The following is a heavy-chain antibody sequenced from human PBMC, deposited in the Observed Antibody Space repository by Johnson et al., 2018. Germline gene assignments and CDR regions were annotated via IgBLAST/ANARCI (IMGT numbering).Heavy chain of an antibody. CDR2: ISYDGSNK. J-gene: IGHJ3*02. CDR3: AKDRLYDYGDLDAFDI. Sequence: VQLVESGGGVVQPGRSLRLSCAASGFTFSSYGMHWVRQAPGKGLEWVAVISYDGSNKYYADSVKGRFTISRDNSKNTLYPQMNSLRAEDTAVYYCAKDRLYDYGDLDAFDIWGQGTMVTVSS. CDR1: GFTFSSYG. D-gene: IGHD4-17*01. V-gene: IGHV3-30*18.